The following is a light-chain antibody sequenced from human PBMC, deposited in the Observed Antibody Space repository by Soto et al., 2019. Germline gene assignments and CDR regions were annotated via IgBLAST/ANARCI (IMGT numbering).Light chain of an antibody. CDR3: QQYATTPWT. CDR1: QSVSSTY. Sequence: VLTQSPGTLSLSPGEGATLSCRASQSVSSTYLAWYQQKPGQAPRLLMYAASSRATGIPDRFSGSGSGTDFTLTIGRLEPEDFAVYYCQQYATTPWTFGQGTKVDIK. CDR2: AAS. V-gene: IGKV3-20*01. J-gene: IGKJ1*01.